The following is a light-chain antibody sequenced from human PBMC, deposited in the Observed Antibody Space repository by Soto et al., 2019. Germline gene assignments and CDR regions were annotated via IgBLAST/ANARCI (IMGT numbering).Light chain of an antibody. CDR1: QDISNW. Sequence: DIQMTQSPSSLSASVGDRVTITCQASQDISNWIAWYQQKPGKAPKFLIYDASTLESGVPSRFSGSGFGTEFSLTISSLQPDDFGSYYCQHMRTFGQGTKVDIK. CDR2: DAS. J-gene: IGKJ1*01. CDR3: QHMRT. V-gene: IGKV1-5*01.